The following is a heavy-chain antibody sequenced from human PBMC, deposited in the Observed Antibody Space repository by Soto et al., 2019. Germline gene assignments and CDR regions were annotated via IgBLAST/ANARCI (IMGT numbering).Heavy chain of an antibody. CDR2: IWYDGSNK. J-gene: IGHJ6*02. D-gene: IGHD6-13*01. CDR1: GFTFSSYG. V-gene: IGHV3-33*01. CDR3: ARKHSSSCLGYYYYGMDV. Sequence: PWGSLRLSCAASGFTFSSYGMHWVRQAPGKGLEWVAVIWYDGSNKYYADSVKGRFTISRDNSKNTLYLQMNSLRAEDTAVYYCARKHSSSCLGYYYYGMDVWGQGTTVTVSS.